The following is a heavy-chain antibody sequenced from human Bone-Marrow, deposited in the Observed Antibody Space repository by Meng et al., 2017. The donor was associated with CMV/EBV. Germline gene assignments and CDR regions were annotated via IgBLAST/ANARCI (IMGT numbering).Heavy chain of an antibody. CDR3: AKMHYDSSGYYKSGYYYYYGMDV. J-gene: IGHJ6*02. CDR1: GFTFSSYA. D-gene: IGHD3-22*01. V-gene: IGHV3-30*02. Sequence: GGSLRLSCAASGFTFSSYAMHWVRQAPGKGLEWVAFIRYDGSNKYYADSVKGRFTISRDNSKNTLYLQMNSLRAEDTAVYYCAKMHYDSSGYYKSGYYYYYGMDVWGQGTTVTVSS. CDR2: IRYDGSNK.